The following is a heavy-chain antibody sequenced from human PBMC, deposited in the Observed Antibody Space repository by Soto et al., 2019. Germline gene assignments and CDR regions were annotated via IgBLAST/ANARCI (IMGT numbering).Heavy chain of an antibody. D-gene: IGHD2-15*01. CDR1: GFTFSNAW. J-gene: IGHJ4*02. Sequence: EVQLVESGGGLVKPGGSLRLSCAASGFTFSNAWMNWVRQAPGKGLEWVGRIKSKTDGGTTDYAAPVKGRFTISRDDSKNTLYLQMNSLKTEDTAVYYCTTDLGYCSGGSCYGYWGQGTLVTGSS. V-gene: IGHV3-15*07. CDR3: TTDLGYCSGGSCYGY. CDR2: IKSKTDGGTT.